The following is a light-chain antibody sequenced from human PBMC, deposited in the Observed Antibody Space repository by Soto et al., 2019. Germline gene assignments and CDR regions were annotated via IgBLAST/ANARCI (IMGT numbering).Light chain of an antibody. CDR1: SGHSTYI. CDR2: LEGSGSY. V-gene: IGLV4-60*02. J-gene: IGLJ2*01. Sequence: QPVLTQSSSASASLGSSVKLTCTLSSGHSTYIIAWPQQQPGKAPRYLMKLEGSGSYNKGSGIPDRFSGSSSGADRYLTTSNLQFEDEADYYCETWDTNVVVFGGGTKVTVL. CDR3: ETWDTNVVV.